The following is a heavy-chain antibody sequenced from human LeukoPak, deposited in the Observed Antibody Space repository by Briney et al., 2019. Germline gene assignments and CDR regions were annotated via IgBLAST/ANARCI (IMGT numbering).Heavy chain of an antibody. CDR3: ARGHLENTAMRKEGCGWFMDV. CDR2: IIPIFGTA. V-gene: IGHV1-69*13. D-gene: IGHD5-18*01. J-gene: IGHJ6*03. Sequence: VKVSCKASGGTFSSYAISWVRQAPGQGLEWMGGIIPIFGTANYAQKFQGRVTITTDESTSTAYMELSNLRSEDTAVYYCARGHLENTAMRKEGCGWFMDVWGKGTTVTVSS. CDR1: GGTFSSYA.